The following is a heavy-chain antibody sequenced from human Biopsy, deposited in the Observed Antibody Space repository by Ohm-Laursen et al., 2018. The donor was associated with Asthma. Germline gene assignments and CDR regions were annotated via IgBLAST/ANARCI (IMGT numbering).Heavy chain of an antibody. V-gene: IGHV3-30*04. CDR2: ISYDGRSI. CDR3: ARGGVAGTHIED. Sequence: SLRLSCAALRFTYEMHWVRQAPGKGPEWVAVISYDGRSIYYADSVKGRFTISRDNSKNTLSLQMNSLTAEDTAVYYCARGGVAGTHIEDWGQGTLVTVSS. CDR1: RFTYE. J-gene: IGHJ4*02. D-gene: IGHD6-19*01.